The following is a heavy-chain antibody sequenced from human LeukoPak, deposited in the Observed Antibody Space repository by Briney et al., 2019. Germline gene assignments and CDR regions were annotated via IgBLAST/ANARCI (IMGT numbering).Heavy chain of an antibody. V-gene: IGHV4-59*12. CDR1: GGSMSSYY. J-gene: IGHJ6*03. CDR3: ARGGNTAYYYYYYYMDV. CDR2: IYYSGST. Sequence: SETLSLTCTVSGGSMSSYYWSWIRQPPGKGLEWIGYIYYSGSTNYNPSLKSRVTISVDKSKNQFSLKLSSVTAADTAVYYCARGGNTAYYYYYYYMDVWGKGTTVTVSS. D-gene: IGHD5-18*01.